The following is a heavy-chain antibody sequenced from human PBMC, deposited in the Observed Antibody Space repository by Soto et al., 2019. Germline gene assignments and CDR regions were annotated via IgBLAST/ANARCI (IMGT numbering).Heavy chain of an antibody. CDR2: INAGNGNT. J-gene: IGHJ6*02. D-gene: IGHD3-3*01. CDR3: ARDLLWTRGYYYYYGMDV. Sequence: ASVKVSCKASGYTFATYAIHWVRQAPGQRLEWMGCINAGNGNTKYSQKFQGRVTITRDRSASTTFMELSSLTSEDTAVYYCARDLLWTRGYYYYYGMDVWGQGTTVTVS. V-gene: IGHV1-3*01. CDR1: GYTFATYA.